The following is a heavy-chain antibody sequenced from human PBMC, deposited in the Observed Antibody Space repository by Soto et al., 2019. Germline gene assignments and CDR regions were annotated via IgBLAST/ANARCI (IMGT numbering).Heavy chain of an antibody. Sequence: EVQLVESGGGFAQPGGSMRLSCAASGFTFSGGWMHWVRQAPGKGLVWVALINGHGSVPSYADFVKCRFTISRDDAKLTLFLEMNGLRAEDTASYYCARGILGSGTANDYWGQGTLVTVSS. CDR1: GFTFSGGW. V-gene: IGHV3-74*01. CDR3: ARGILGSGTANDY. J-gene: IGHJ4*02. CDR2: INGHGSVP. D-gene: IGHD3-10*01.